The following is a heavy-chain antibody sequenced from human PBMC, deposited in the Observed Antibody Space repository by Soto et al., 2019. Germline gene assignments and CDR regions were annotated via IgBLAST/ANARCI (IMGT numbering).Heavy chain of an antibody. CDR3: ARGRGGDILTGYSPYPLFDY. CDR1: GGPFSGYY. D-gene: IGHD3-9*01. Sequence: SETLSLTCAIYGGPFSGYYWSWIRQPPGKGLKWIGEINHSGSTNYNPSLKSRVTISVDTSKNQFSLKLSSVTAADTAVYYCARGRGGDILTGYSPYPLFDYWGQRTLVTVSS. J-gene: IGHJ4*02. V-gene: IGHV4-34*01. CDR2: INHSGST.